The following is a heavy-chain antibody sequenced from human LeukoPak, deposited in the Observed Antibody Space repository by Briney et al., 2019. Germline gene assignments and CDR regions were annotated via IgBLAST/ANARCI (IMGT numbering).Heavy chain of an antibody. J-gene: IGHJ4*02. D-gene: IGHD6-19*01. CDR2: ISGSGGST. CDR1: GFTFSSYA. V-gene: IGHV3-23*01. Sequence: GGSLRLSCAASGFTFSSYAMSWVRQAPGKGLEWVSAISGSGGSTYYADSVKGRFTISRDNSLNTLYLQMNSVRDDDAAVYYCAKEKAVAGLDYWGQGTLVAVSS. CDR3: AKEKAVAGLDY.